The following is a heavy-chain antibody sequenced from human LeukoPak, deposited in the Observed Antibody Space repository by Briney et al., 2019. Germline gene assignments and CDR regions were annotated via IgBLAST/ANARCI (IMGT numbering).Heavy chain of an antibody. CDR2: ITGDGGST. CDR1: GFTFDDYA. J-gene: IGHJ4*02. Sequence: GGCMRPSCAASGFTFDDYAIHWVRQAPGKGLEWVSLITGDGGSTFYADSVKGKFTISRDNSKNSLHLQMNSLRTDDTALYYCAKEGPIAVAGYFDYWGQGTLVTVSS. D-gene: IGHD6-19*01. CDR3: AKEGPIAVAGYFDY. V-gene: IGHV3-43*02.